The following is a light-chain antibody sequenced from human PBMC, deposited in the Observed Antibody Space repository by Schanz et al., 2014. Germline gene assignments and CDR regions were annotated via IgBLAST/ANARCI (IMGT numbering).Light chain of an antibody. Sequence: QTVVTQEPSFSVSPGGTVTLTCGLSSGSVSTNYYPTWFQQTPGQAPRTLIYSTNFRSSGVPDRFSGSKSGNTASLTVSGLQAEDEADYYCSSNGGVNIYVFGTGTKLTV. CDR3: SSNGGVNIYV. CDR2: STN. V-gene: IGLV8-61*01. J-gene: IGLJ1*01. CDR1: SGSVSTNYY.